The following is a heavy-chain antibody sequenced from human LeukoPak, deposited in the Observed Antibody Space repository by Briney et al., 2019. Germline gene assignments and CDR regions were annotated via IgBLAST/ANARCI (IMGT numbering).Heavy chain of an antibody. D-gene: IGHD3-22*01. V-gene: IGHV1-69*13. CDR1: GGTFSSYA. CDR3: ARDTYYYDSSGYVYYYGMDV. Sequence: ASVKVSCKASGGTFSSYAISWVRQAPGQGLEWMGGIIPIFGTANYAQKFQGRVTITADESTSTAYMELSSLRSEDTAVYYCARDTYYYDSSGYVYYYGMDVWGQGTTVTVSS. CDR2: IIPIFGTA. J-gene: IGHJ6*02.